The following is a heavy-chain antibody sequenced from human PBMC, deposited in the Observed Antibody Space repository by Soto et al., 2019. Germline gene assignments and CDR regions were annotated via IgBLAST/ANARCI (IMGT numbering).Heavy chain of an antibody. CDR2: IYYSGST. V-gene: IGHV4-59*01. CDR1: GGSISSYY. Sequence: SETLSLTCTVSGGSISSYYWSWIQQPPGKGLEWIGYIYYSGSTNYNPSLKSRVTISVDTSKNQFSLKLSSVTAADTAVYYCARVSLGYCSGGSCFWAYFDYWGQGTLVTVSS. CDR3: ARVSLGYCSGGSCFWAYFDY. J-gene: IGHJ4*02. D-gene: IGHD2-15*01.